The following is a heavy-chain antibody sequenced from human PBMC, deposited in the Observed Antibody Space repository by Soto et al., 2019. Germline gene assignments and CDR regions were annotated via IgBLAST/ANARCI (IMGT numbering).Heavy chain of an antibody. CDR2: ISSSSSTI. D-gene: IGHD6-13*01. CDR1: GFTFSSYS. J-gene: IGHJ6*02. CDR3: ARWPTEYSSSWYPQFRGMDV. Sequence: PGGSLRLSCAASGFTFSSYSMNWVRQAPGKGLEWVSYISSSSSTIYYADSVKGRFTISRDNAKNSLYLQMNSLRDEDTAVYYCARWPTEYSSSWYPQFRGMDVWGQGTTVTVSS. V-gene: IGHV3-48*02.